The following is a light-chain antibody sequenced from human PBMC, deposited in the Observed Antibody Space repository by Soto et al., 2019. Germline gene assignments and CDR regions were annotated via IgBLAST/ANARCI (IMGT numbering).Light chain of an antibody. J-gene: IGKJ5*01. CDR1: QNINTN. Sequence: IQMTQSPSTLSASVGDRVTITCQASQNINTNLAWYHQKPGKAPNLLIYMASSLQTGVPSRFSGSGSGTEFTLTISSLQPDDFASYYCQQYQDYPITFGQGTRLEIK. V-gene: IGKV1-5*03. CDR3: QQYQDYPIT. CDR2: MAS.